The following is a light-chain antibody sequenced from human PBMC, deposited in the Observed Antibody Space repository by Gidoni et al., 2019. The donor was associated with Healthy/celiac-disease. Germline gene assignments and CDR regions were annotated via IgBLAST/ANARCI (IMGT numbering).Light chain of an antibody. V-gene: IGKV3-11*01. CDR2: DAS. J-gene: IGKJ2*01. CDR1: QSVSSY. CDR3: QQRNNWPYT. Sequence: DIEMTQSPATLSVSPGERATLSCRASQSVSSYLAWYQQKPGQAPKLLIYDASNWPSGVPARFSGSGSGTDFTLTISSLQPEDFAVYYCQQRNNWPYTFGRGTKLEIK.